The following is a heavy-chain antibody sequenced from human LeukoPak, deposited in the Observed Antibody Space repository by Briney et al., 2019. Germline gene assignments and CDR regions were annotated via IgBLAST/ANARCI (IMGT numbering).Heavy chain of an antibody. D-gene: IGHD6-13*01. V-gene: IGHV1-18*01. J-gene: IGHJ5*02. CDR3: ARSIAAAGTNAGWFDP. CDR1: GYTFTSYG. Sequence: ASVKVSCKASGYTFTSYGTSWVRQSPGQGLECMGWISAYNGNTNYAQKLQGRVTMTTDTSTSTAYMELRSLRSDDTAVYYCARSIAAAGTNAGWFDPWGQGTLVTVSS. CDR2: ISAYNGNT.